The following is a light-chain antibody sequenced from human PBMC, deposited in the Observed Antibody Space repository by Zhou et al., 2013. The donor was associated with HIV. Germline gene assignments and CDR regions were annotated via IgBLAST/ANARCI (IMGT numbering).Light chain of an antibody. J-gene: IGKJ1*01. CDR1: QSVSSY. Sequence: EIVMTQSPATLSVSPGEGATLSCRASQSVSSYLAWYQQKPGQAPRLLIYDASNRATGIPDRFSGSGSGTDFTLTISRLEPEDFAVYYCQQYGSSPRTFGQGTKVEIK. V-gene: IGKV3-20*01. CDR3: QQYGSSPRT. CDR2: DAS.